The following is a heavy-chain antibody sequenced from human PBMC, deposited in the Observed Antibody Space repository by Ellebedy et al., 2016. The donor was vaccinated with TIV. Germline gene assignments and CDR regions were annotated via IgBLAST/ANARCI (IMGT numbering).Heavy chain of an antibody. CDR3: AKDSNLGATNYYYGMDV. Sequence: SLKISCAASGFTVSSNYMCWVRQAPGKGLELVAGISWNSGSIGYADSVKGRFTISRDNAKNYLYLQMNSLRAEDTALYYCAKDSNLGATNYYYGMDVWGQGTTVTVSS. V-gene: IGHV3-9*01. J-gene: IGHJ6*02. D-gene: IGHD1-26*01. CDR1: GFTVSSNY. CDR2: ISWNSGSI.